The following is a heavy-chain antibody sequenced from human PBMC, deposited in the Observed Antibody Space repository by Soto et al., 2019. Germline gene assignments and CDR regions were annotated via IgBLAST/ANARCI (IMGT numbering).Heavy chain of an antibody. Sequence: PGGSLKLSCAASQFTLSNYEMNWVRQAPGKGLEWVSSISSGGTTKYYADSVKGRFTISRDNAKNSLFLQMSSLRPEDTAVYYCASLVIPAAAFSYYGLDVWGQGTTVTVSS. CDR3: ASLVIPAAAFSYYGLDV. J-gene: IGHJ6*02. CDR1: QFTLSNYE. D-gene: IGHD2-2*01. V-gene: IGHV3-48*03. CDR2: ISSGGTTK.